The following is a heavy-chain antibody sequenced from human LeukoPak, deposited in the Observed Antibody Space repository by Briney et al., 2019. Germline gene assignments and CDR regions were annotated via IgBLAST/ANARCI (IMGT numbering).Heavy chain of an antibody. Sequence: PGGSLRLSCAASGFTFNSYGMFWVRQAPGKGLEWVAVIWPDGSNKLYGGSVKGRFTISRDNSKNTVYLQMNSLRAEDTAVYYCARDYCRTTSCPESWGQGTLVTVSS. CDR3: ARDYCRTTSCPES. CDR2: IWPDGSNK. V-gene: IGHV3-33*01. J-gene: IGHJ5*02. D-gene: IGHD2-2*01. CDR1: GFTFNSYG.